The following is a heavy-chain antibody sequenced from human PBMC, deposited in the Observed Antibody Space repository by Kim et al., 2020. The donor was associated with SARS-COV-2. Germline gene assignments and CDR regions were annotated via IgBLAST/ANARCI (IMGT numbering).Heavy chain of an antibody. CDR3: VRVRWGGAFDI. J-gene: IGHJ3*02. V-gene: IGHV3-48*02. D-gene: IGHD3-16*01. CDR2: ITVSSTTI. CDR1: GFTFSAYD. Sequence: GGSLRLSCATSGFTFSAYDMNWVRRAPGKGLEWLSFITVSSTTIYYANSVKGRFTISRDNATNSLYLQMTSLRDEDTALYYCVRVRWGGAFDIWGQGTTV.